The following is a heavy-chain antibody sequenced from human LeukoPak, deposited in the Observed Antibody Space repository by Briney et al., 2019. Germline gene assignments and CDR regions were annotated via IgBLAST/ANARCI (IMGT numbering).Heavy chain of an antibody. D-gene: IGHD3-10*01. CDR3: ARHRIYFGSGTEGYDY. CDR1: GYSFNNYW. J-gene: IGHJ4*02. CDR2: IFPGDSDT. V-gene: IGHV5-51*01. Sequence: GESLKISCKGSGYSFNNYWIAWVRHMRGKGLEWIGIIFPGDSDTRYSPSFQGQVTISDDKSINTAYLQWSSLKASDTAMYYCARHRIYFGSGTEGYDYWGQGTLVTVSS.